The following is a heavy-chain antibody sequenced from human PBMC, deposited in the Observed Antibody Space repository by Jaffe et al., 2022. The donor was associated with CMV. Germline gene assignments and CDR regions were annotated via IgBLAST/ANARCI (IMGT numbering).Heavy chain of an antibody. CDR2: ISSSGSTI. V-gene: IGHV3-48*03. Sequence: EVQLVESGGGLVQPGGSLRLSCAASGFTFSSYEMNWVRQAPGKGLEWVSYISSSGSTIYYADSVKGRFTISRDNAKNSLYLQMNSLRAEDTAVYYCARDTYCSGGSCYSNLMVYWGQGTLVTVSS. CDR3: ARDTYCSGGSCYSNLMVY. J-gene: IGHJ4*02. D-gene: IGHD2-15*01. CDR1: GFTFSSYE.